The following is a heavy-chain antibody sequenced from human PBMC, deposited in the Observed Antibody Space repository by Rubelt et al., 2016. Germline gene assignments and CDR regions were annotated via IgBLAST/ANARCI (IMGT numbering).Heavy chain of an antibody. J-gene: IGHJ4*02. D-gene: IGHD7-27*01. CDR1: GFTVSSNY. CDR3: ARNWGFDY. CDR2: IYSGGST. Sequence: EVQLVESGGGLVQPGGSLRLSCAASGFTVSSNYMSWVRQAPGKGLELVSVIYSGGSTYYADSVKGRFTIPRVNSKNRLFLQMNSLGAEDTAVYYCARNWGFDYWGQGTLVTVSS. V-gene: IGHV3-66*01.